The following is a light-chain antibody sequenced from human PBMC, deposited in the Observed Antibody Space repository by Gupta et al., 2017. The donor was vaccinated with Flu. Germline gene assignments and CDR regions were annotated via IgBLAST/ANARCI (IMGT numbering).Light chain of an antibody. Sequence: SATISCTGTSSDVGGYNYVSWFQQHPGKAPKLMIYDVSKRPSGVPHRFSGSKSGNTASLTISGLQAEDEADYYCCSYAGAYTWVFGGGTKLNVL. CDR2: DVS. J-gene: IGLJ2*01. V-gene: IGLV2-11*01. CDR1: SSDVGGYNY. CDR3: CSYAGAYTWV.